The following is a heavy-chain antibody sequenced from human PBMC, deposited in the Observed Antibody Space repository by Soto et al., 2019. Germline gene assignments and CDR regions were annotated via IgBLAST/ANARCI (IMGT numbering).Heavy chain of an antibody. CDR3: AKDMGPLLTVTTYSDY. D-gene: IGHD4-17*01. CDR2: ISWNSGSI. V-gene: IGHV3-9*01. J-gene: IGHJ4*02. CDR1: GFTFDDYA. Sequence: EVQLVESGGGLVQPGRSLRLSCAASGFTFDDYAMHWVRQAPGKGLEWVSGISWNSGSIGYADSVKGRFTISRDNAKNSLYLQMNSLRAEDTALYYCAKDMGPLLTVTTYSDYWGQGTLVTVSS.